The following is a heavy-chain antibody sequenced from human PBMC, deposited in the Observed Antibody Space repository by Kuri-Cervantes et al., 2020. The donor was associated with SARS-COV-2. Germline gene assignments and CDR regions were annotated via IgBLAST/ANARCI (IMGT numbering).Heavy chain of an antibody. Sequence: GGSLRLSCAASGFTFSSYAMSWVRQAPGKGLEWVSAISGSGGSTYYADSVRGRFTISRDNSKNTLYLQMNSLRAEDTAVYYCAEASLVGYYYYYMDVWGKGTTVTVSS. CDR3: AEASLVGYYYYYMDV. J-gene: IGHJ6*03. V-gene: IGHV3-23*01. CDR1: GFTFSSYA. CDR2: ISGSGGST. D-gene: IGHD1-26*01.